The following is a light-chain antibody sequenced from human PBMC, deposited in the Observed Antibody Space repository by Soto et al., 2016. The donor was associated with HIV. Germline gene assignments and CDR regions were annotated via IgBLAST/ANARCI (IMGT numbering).Light chain of an antibody. CDR3: QQFSYYPLT. CDR1: EDILSY. CDR2: AAS. Sequence: DIQLTQSPSSLSASVGDRVTITCRASEDILSYLAWYQQKPGKAPKFLIFAASVLQSGVPSRFSGSGSGTEFTLTISSLQPEDFATYYCQQFSYYPLTFGGGTKVEIK. V-gene: IGKV1-9*01. J-gene: IGKJ4*01.